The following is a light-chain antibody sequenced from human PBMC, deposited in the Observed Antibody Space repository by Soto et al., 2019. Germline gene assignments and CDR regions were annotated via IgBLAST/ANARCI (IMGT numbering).Light chain of an antibody. CDR1: QSISNL. J-gene: IGKJ4*01. V-gene: IGKV1-5*01. Sequence: DIQMTQSPSTLPASVGDRVTITCRASQSISNLLAWYQQKPGTAPKVLIYAASTLQSGVPSRFSGSGSGTEFTLTISSLQPEDFATYYCQQYDSYSRPTFGGGTKVDNK. CDR3: QQYDSYSRPT. CDR2: AAS.